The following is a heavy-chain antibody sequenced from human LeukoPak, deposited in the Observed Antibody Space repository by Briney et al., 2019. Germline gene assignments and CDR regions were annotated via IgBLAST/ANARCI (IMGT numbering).Heavy chain of an antibody. Sequence: ASVKVSCKASAYTFTGFYMHWLRQAPGQGLEWMGWINPNSGGTNYAQRFQGRVTMTRDTSIRTAYMELSRLRSDDTAVYYCARIPGRLRADYYYYYMDVWGKGTTVTVSS. D-gene: IGHD5-12*01. J-gene: IGHJ6*03. V-gene: IGHV1-2*02. CDR3: ARIPGRLRADYYYYYMDV. CDR1: AYTFTGFY. CDR2: INPNSGGT.